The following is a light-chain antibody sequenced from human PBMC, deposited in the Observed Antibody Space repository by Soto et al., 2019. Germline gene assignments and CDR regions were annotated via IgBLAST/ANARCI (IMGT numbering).Light chain of an antibody. CDR3: QQYGSSPRT. CDR1: QSVSSSY. Sequence: EIVVTQSPATLSLSPGERATLSCRASQSVSSSYLAWYQQKPGQAPRLLIYGASSRAIGIPDRFSGSGSGTDFTLTISRLDPEDFAVYFCQQYGSSPRTFGQGTKV. CDR2: GAS. J-gene: IGKJ1*01. V-gene: IGKV3-20*01.